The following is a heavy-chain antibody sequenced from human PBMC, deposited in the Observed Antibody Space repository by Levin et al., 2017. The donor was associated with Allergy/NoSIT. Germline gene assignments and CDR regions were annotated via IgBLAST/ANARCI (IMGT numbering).Heavy chain of an antibody. CDR2: IYYSGST. D-gene: IGHD6-13*01. Sequence: SETLSLTCTVSGGSVSSGSYYWSWIRQPPGKGLEWIGYIYYSGSTNYNPSLKSRVTISVDTSKNQFSLKLSSVTAADTAVYYCARVRGSTYSSSRNSLDYWGQGTLVTVSS. J-gene: IGHJ4*02. V-gene: IGHV4-61*01. CDR3: ARVRGSTYSSSRNSLDY. CDR1: GGSVSSGSYY.